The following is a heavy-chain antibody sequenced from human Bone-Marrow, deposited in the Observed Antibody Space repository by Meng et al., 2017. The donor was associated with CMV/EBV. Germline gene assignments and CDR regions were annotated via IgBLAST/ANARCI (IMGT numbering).Heavy chain of an antibody. D-gene: IGHD6-13*01. J-gene: IGHJ6*02. V-gene: IGHV3-73*01. CDR2: IRSRSSNDAT. CDR1: GFTLSGST. Sequence: GESLKISCAASGFTLSGSTIHWVRQGPGKGLEWVGRIRSRSSNDATGYAASVKGRFTISRDDSKNTAYLEMNSLKIEDTAVYYCIRGSSSGIYYGMDVWGQGTTVTVSS. CDR3: IRGSSSGIYYGMDV.